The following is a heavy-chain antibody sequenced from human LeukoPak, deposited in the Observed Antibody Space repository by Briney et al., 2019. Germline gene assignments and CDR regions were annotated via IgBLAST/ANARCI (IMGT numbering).Heavy chain of an antibody. J-gene: IGHJ4*02. V-gene: IGHV1-3*01. Sequence: GASVKVSCKACGYTFTSYAMHWVRQARGQRREWMGWMNAGNGNTKYSQEFQGGVTITRDTSASTAYMELSSLRPEDTAVYYCARDADSSWTYYFDYWGQGTLVTVSS. CDR2: MNAGNGNT. CDR3: ARDADSSWTYYFDY. CDR1: GYTFTSYA. D-gene: IGHD6-13*01.